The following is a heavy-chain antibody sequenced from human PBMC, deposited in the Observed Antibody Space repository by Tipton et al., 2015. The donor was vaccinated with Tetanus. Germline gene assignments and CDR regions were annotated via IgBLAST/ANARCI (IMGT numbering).Heavy chain of an antibody. J-gene: IGHJ6*02. CDR1: GGSISRHY. D-gene: IGHD1/OR15-1a*01. CDR3: ARGNWYNMDV. Sequence: TLSLTCTVSGGSISRHYCSWIRQPPGKGLEWIGCVYYTGSTKYNPSLKSRVTISGDTSKNQFSLKLESVTAADTAVYYCARGNWYNMDVWGQGTTVTVSS. V-gene: IGHV4-59*08. CDR2: VYYTGST.